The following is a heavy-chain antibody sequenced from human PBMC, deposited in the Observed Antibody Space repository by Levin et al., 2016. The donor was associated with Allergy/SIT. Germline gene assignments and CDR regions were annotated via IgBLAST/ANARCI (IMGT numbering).Heavy chain of an antibody. CDR3: ARGELRYFDINYYYYGMDV. Sequence: WVRQAPGQGLEWMGGIIPIFGTANYAQKFQGRVTITADESTSTAYMELSSLRSEDTAVYYCARGELRYFDINYYYYGMDVWGQGTTVTVSS. J-gene: IGHJ6*02. D-gene: IGHD3-9*01. V-gene: IGHV1-69*01. CDR2: IIPIFGTA.